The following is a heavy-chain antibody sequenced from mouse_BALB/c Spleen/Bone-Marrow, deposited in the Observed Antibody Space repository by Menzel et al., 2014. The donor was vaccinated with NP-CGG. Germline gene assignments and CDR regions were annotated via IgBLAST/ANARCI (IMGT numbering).Heavy chain of an antibody. CDR3: ARKDYYGSSNFDY. CDR1: GYSITSDYA. CDR2: ISYSGST. D-gene: IGHD1-1*01. Sequence: EVKLVESGPGLVKPSQSLSLTCTVTGYSITSDYAWHWIRQFPGNKLEWMGYISYSGSTSYNPSLKSRISITRDTSKNQFFLQLNSVTTEDTATYYCARKDYYGSSNFDYWGQGTTLTVSS. J-gene: IGHJ2*01. V-gene: IGHV3-2*02.